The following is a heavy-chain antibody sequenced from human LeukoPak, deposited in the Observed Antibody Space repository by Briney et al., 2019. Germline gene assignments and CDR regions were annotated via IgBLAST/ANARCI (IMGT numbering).Heavy chain of an antibody. D-gene: IGHD5-12*01. CDR2: IKSKTDGGTT. Sequence: GGSLRLSCAASGFTFSNAWMSWVRQAPGKGLEWVGRIKSKTDGGTTDYAAPVKGRFTISRDDSKNTLYLQMNSLKTEDTAVYYCTTYGWLRLYKYYYYYYYMDVWGKGTTVTVSS. J-gene: IGHJ6*03. CDR3: TTYGWLRLYKYYYYYYYMDV. V-gene: IGHV3-15*01. CDR1: GFTFSNAW.